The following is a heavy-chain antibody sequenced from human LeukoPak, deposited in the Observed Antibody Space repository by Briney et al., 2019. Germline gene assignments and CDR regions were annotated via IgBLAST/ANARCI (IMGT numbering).Heavy chain of an antibody. J-gene: IGHJ4*02. CDR3: VRRTQRWLQSPFDY. D-gene: IGHD5-24*01. CDR1: GGSISSSSYY. V-gene: IGHV4-39*07. CDR2: FYHGGST. Sequence: SETLSLTCTVSGGSISSSSYYWGWVRQPPGKGLEWIGSFYHGGSTYYNPSLKSRVTISVDTSKNQFSLKVNSVTAADTAVYYCVRRTQRWLQSPFDYWGQGTLVTVSS.